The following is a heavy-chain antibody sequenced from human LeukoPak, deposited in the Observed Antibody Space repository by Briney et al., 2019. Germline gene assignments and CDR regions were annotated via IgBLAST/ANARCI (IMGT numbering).Heavy chain of an antibody. Sequence: GSSVTVSCMASGYTFTSYYRHWVRQAPGQGREGMGIINPRGGSTSYVQKFQGRVTMTRDMSTSTVYMELSSLRSEDTAVYYCAREDYYDSSSYPRQSGNWFDPWGQGTLVTVSS. CDR2: INPRGGST. CDR1: GYTFTSYY. CDR3: AREDYYDSSSYPRQSGNWFDP. J-gene: IGHJ5*02. V-gene: IGHV1-46*01. D-gene: IGHD3-22*01.